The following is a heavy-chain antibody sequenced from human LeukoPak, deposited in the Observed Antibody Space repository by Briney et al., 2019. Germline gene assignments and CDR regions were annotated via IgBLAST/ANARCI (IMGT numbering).Heavy chain of an antibody. V-gene: IGHV3-7*01. CDR1: GFTFSSYL. Sequence: GGSLRLSCAASGFTFSSYLMSWVRQAPGKGLEWLANIKQDGSVKYYVDSVKGRFTISRDNAKNSLFLQMNSLRAEDTAVYYCARDGYSSRWYFDYWGQGTLVTVSS. CDR2: IKQDGSVK. CDR3: ARDGYSSRWYFDY. D-gene: IGHD6-13*01. J-gene: IGHJ4*02.